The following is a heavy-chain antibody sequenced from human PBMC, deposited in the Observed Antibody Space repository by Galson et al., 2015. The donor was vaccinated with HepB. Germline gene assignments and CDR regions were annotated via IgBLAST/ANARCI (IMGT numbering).Heavy chain of an antibody. D-gene: IGHD1-7*01. J-gene: IGHJ4*02. CDR2: ISYDGSNK. V-gene: IGHV3-30-3*01. Sequence: SLRLSCAASGFTFSSYAMHWVRQAPGKGLEWVAVISYDGSNKYYADSVKGRFTISRDNSKNTLYLQMNSLRAEDTAVYYCARGGKGLLGLRYYFDYWGQGTLVTVPS. CDR1: GFTFSSYA. CDR3: ARGGKGLLGLRYYFDY.